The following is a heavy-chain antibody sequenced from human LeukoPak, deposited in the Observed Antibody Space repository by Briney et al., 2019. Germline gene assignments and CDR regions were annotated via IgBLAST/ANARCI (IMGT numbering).Heavy chain of an antibody. Sequence: GGSLRLSCAASGFTISNYAMSWVRQAPGKGLEWVSVISGSDGTTYYADSVKGRFTISRDNSKNTLSLQMNSLRAEDTAVYYGATSNYADYTIEYWGQGTLVTVSS. CDR3: ATSNYADYTIEY. J-gene: IGHJ4*02. CDR1: GFTISNYA. V-gene: IGHV3-23*01. D-gene: IGHD4-17*01. CDR2: ISGSDGTT.